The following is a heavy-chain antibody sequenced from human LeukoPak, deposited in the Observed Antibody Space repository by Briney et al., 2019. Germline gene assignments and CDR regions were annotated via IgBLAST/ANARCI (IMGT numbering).Heavy chain of an antibody. V-gene: IGHV4-39*01. CDR2: IYYSGST. Sequence: SETLSLTCTVSGGPISSSSYYWGWIRQPPGKGLEWIGSIYYSGSTYYNPSLKSRVTISVDTSKNQFSLKLSSVTAADTAVYYCARTPDYGGETFFDYWGQGTLVTVSS. D-gene: IGHD4-23*01. J-gene: IGHJ4*02. CDR1: GGPISSSSYY. CDR3: ARTPDYGGETFFDY.